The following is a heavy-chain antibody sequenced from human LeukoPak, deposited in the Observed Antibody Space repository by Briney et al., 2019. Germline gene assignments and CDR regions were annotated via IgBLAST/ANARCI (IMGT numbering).Heavy chain of an antibody. CDR2: ISGSGGST. Sequence: GGSLRLPCAASGFTFSSYVMSWVRQAPGKGLEWVSTISGSGGSTYYADSVKGRFTISRDNSKNTLYLQMNSLRAEDTAVYYCAKDLTVAGINDYWGQGTLVTVSS. D-gene: IGHD6-19*01. CDR1: GFTFSSYV. V-gene: IGHV3-23*01. CDR3: AKDLTVAGINDY. J-gene: IGHJ4*02.